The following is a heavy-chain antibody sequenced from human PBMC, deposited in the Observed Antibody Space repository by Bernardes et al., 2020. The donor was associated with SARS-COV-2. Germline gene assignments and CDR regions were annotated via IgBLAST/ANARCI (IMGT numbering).Heavy chain of an antibody. CDR1: GFTFSNYG. CDR2: IWYDGTKK. J-gene: IGHJ3*02. V-gene: IGHV3-33*08. CDR3: ARAPRYCSGGTCYGGFDI. D-gene: IGHD2-15*01. Sequence: SLRLSCAASGFTFSNYGIHWVRQAPGKGLEWVAVIWYDGTKKYFVDSVKGRFTISRDSSRNTVYLQMNSLRDEDTAVYHCARAPRYCSGGTCYGGFDIWGQGTMVTVSS.